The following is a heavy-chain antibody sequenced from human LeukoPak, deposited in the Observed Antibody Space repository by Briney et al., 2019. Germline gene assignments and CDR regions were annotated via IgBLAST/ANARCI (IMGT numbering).Heavy chain of an antibody. Sequence: PGGSLRLSCAASGFTFSSYGMSWVRQAPGKGLEWVSAISGSGGSTYYADSVKGRFTISRDNSKNTLYLQMNSLRAEDTAVYYCAKDRSVVVVIYYFDYWGQGTLVTVSS. V-gene: IGHV3-23*01. J-gene: IGHJ4*02. D-gene: IGHD3-22*01. CDR1: GFTFSSYG. CDR2: ISGSGGST. CDR3: AKDRSVVVVIYYFDY.